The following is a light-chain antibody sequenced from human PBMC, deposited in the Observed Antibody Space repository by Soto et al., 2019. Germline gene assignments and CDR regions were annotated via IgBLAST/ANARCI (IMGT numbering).Light chain of an antibody. CDR1: QSVTSNY. V-gene: IGKV3-20*01. Sequence: EIVLTQSPGTLSLSPGGRATLSCRASQSVTSNYVAWYQQRLGQAPRLILFGASSRATGIPDRFSGSGSGTDFSLTISRLEPEDFAVYYCQQYGSSVWTFGQGTKVEIK. CDR2: GAS. J-gene: IGKJ1*01. CDR3: QQYGSSVWT.